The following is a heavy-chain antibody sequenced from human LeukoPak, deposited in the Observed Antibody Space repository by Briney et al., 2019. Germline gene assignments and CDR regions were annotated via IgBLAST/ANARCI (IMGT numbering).Heavy chain of an antibody. CDR3: ARQTQPPEWLSMYYYYYGMDV. CDR1: GGSISSSSYY. J-gene: IGHJ6*02. D-gene: IGHD3-3*01. V-gene: IGHV4-39*01. CDR2: IYYSGST. Sequence: SETLSLTCTVSGGSISSSSYYWGWIRQPPGKGLEWIGSIYYSGSTYYNPSLKSRVTISVGTSKNQFSLKLSSVTAADTAVYYCARQTQPPEWLSMYYYYYGMDVWGQGTTVTVSS.